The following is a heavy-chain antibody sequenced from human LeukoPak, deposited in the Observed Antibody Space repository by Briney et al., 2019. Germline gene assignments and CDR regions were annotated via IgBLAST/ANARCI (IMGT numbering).Heavy chain of an antibody. CDR3: AGDMGSDIVVVGDAFDI. CDR1: GFTFSSYS. Sequence: NSGGSLRLSCAASGFTFSSYSMNWVRQAPGKGLEWVSSISSSSSYIYYADSVKGRFTISRDNAKNSLYLQMNSLRAEDTAVYYCAGDMGSDIVVVGDAFDIWGQGTMVTVSS. V-gene: IGHV3-21*01. CDR2: ISSSSSYI. D-gene: IGHD2-2*01. J-gene: IGHJ3*02.